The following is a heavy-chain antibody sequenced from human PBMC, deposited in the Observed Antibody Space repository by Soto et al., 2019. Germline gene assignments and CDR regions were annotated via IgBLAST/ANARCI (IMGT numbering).Heavy chain of an antibody. V-gene: IGHV1-24*01. CDR2: FDPEDGET. CDR1: GYTLPELS. Sequence: QVQLVQSGAEVKKPGASGKDSCKVSGYTLPELSMHWVRQAPGKGLEWMGGFDPEDGETIYAQKFQGRVTMTEDTSTDTAYMERSSLRSEDTAVYYCATGIAVAGTRALDYWGQGTLVTVSS. J-gene: IGHJ4*02. CDR3: ATGIAVAGTRALDY. D-gene: IGHD6-19*01.